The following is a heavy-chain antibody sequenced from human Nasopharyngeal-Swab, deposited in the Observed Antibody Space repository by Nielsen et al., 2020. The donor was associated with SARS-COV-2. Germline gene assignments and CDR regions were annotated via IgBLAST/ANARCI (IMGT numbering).Heavy chain of an antibody. J-gene: IGHJ3*02. Sequence: WVRQAPGQGLEWMGRIIPILGIANYAQKFQGRVTITADKSTSTAYTELSSLRSEDTAVYYCARGWERWLRSPGNAFDIWGQGTMVTVSS. D-gene: IGHD5-24*01. CDR2: IIPILGIA. CDR3: ARGWERWLRSPGNAFDI. V-gene: IGHV1-69*02.